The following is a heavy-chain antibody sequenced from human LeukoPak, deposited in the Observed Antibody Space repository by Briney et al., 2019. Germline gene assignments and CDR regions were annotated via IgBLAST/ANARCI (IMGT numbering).Heavy chain of an antibody. V-gene: IGHV4-59*12. CDR1: GGSINNYF. CDR2: IYYTGSI. CDR3: ASLRERYCSGGSCQLTIP. Sequence: SETLSLTCSVSGGSINNYFWGWVRQTPGKGLEWIGYIYYTGSITYKPSLKSRVSMSVDTSKNQFSLKLSSVTAADTAVYYCASLRERYCSGGSCQLTIPWGQGTLVTVSS. J-gene: IGHJ5*02. D-gene: IGHD2-15*01.